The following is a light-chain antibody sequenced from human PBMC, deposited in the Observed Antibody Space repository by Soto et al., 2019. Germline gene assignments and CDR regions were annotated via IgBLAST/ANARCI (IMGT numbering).Light chain of an antibody. J-gene: IGKJ1*01. CDR1: QSVSRY. CDR2: DTS. V-gene: IGKV3-11*01. CDR3: QQRTTWLGT. Sequence: EIVLTQSPVTLSLSPGERATLSCRASQSVSRYLAWYQQKPGQAPRLLIYDTSIRAPGIPARFSGSGSGTDFTLTINSREPEDFAIYYYQQRTTWLGTFGQGTKVEIK.